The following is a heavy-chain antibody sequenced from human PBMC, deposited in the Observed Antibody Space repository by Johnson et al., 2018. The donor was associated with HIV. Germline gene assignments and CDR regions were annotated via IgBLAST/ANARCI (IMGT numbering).Heavy chain of an antibody. V-gene: IGHV3-30*03. Sequence: RLSCEASRFSFSPFGMHWVRQAPGKGLEWVALISYDGSNKYYVDSVKGRFTISRDNSKKTLYLQMNSLRAEDKAVYYCARGQGASKWEPFGGDAFDIWGQGTLVTVSS. CDR2: ISYDGSNK. D-gene: IGHD1-26*01. CDR1: RFSFSPFG. CDR3: ARGQGASKWEPFGGDAFDI. J-gene: IGHJ3*02.